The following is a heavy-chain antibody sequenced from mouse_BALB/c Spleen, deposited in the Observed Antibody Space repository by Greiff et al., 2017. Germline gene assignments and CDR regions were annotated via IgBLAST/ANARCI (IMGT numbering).Heavy chain of an antibody. V-gene: IGHV5-6-5*01. CDR3: ARGGYDVYYAMDY. CDR2: ISSGGST. D-gene: IGHD2-12*01. J-gene: IGHJ4*01. Sequence: EVHLVESGGGLVKPGGSLKLSCAASGFTFSSYAMSWVRQTPEKRLEWVASISSGGSTYYPDSVKGRFTISRDNARNILYLQMSSLRSEDTAMYYCARGGYDVYYAMDYWGQGTSVTVSS. CDR1: GFTFSSYA.